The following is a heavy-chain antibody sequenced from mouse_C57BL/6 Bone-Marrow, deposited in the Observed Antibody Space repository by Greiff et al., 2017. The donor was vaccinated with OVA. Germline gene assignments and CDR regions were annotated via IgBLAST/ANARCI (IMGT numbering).Heavy chain of an antibody. CDR3: TTNCSNYSVAY. CDR2: IDPENGDT. Sequence: EVQLQQSGAELVRPGASVKLSCTASGFNIKDDYMHWVKQRPEQGLEWIGWIDPENGDTEYASKFQGKATITADTSSNTAYLQLSSLTSEDTAFYYCTTNCSNYSVAYWGQGTLVTVSA. V-gene: IGHV14-4*01. J-gene: IGHJ3*01. D-gene: IGHD2-5*01. CDR1: GFNIKDDY.